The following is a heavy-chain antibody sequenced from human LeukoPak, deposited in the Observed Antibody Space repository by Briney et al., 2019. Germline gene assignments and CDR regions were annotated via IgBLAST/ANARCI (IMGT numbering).Heavy chain of an antibody. V-gene: IGHV1-2*02. CDR2: INPNSGGT. J-gene: IGHJ5*02. CDR3: ARVRGYSGYDSGWFDP. D-gene: IGHD5-12*01. Sequence: ASVKVSCKASGYTFTGYYMHWVRQAPGQGLEWMGWINPNSGGTNYAQKFQGRVTMTRDTSISTAYMELSRLRSDDTAVYYCARVRGYSGYDSGWFDPWGQGTLVTVSS. CDR1: GYTFTGYY.